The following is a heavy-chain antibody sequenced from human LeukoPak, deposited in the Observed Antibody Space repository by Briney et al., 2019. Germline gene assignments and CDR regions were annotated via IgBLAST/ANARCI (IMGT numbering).Heavy chain of an antibody. CDR3: ARETSVARSFDY. Sequence: TSETLSLICTVSGGSISSYYWSWIRQPPGKGLEWIGYIYYSGSTNYNPSLKSRVTISVDTSKNQFSLKLSSVTAADTAVYYCARETSVARSFDYWGQGTLVTVSS. CDR2: IYYSGST. CDR1: GGSISSYY. J-gene: IGHJ4*02. D-gene: IGHD1-7*01. V-gene: IGHV4-59*01.